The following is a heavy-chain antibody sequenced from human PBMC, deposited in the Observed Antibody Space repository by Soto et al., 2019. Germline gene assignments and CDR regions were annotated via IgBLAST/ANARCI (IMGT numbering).Heavy chain of an antibody. CDR3: AGDPDSHYNDSHASSYP. D-gene: IGHD3-22*01. CDR1: GGTFSTYT. V-gene: IGHV1-69*08. CDR2: IIPIIGIM. Sequence: QVQLVQSGAEVKKPGSSVKVSCKASGGTFSTYTITWVRQAPGQGLEWMGRIIPIIGIMNYAQKFQCRGTITADKITGTANMELTRQRSDDTAVYYCAGDPDSHYNDSHASSYPWGQGTLVTVSS. J-gene: IGHJ5*02.